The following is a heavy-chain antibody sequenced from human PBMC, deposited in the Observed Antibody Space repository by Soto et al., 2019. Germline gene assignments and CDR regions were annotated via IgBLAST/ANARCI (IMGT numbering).Heavy chain of an antibody. CDR1: GYTFTGYY. CDR2: INPNSGGT. V-gene: IGHV1-2*04. D-gene: IGHD1-26*01. CDR3: ARDGGGLVVAIYYYSYGMDV. J-gene: IGHJ6*02. Sequence: ASVKVSCKASGYTFTGYYMHWVRQAPGQGLEWMGWINPNSGGTNYAQKFQGWVTMTRDTSISTAYMELSRLRSDDTAVYYCARDGGGLVVAIYYYSYGMDVWGQATTVTVSS.